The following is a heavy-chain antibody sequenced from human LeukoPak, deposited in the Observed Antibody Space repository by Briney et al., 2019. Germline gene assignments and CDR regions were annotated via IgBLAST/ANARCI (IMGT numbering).Heavy chain of an antibody. V-gene: IGHV4-39*01. CDR3: ARAPDPNSSGRYYFDY. Sequence: SETLSLTCTVSGGSINRSSYYWGWIRQSPGKGLEWIGSIYYSGSNYYNPSLKSRATIWVDTSKNQFSLKLNSVSAADTAVYYCARAPDPNSSGRYYFDYWGQGTLVSVSS. CDR1: GGSINRSSYY. J-gene: IGHJ4*02. D-gene: IGHD6-19*01. CDR2: IYYSGSN.